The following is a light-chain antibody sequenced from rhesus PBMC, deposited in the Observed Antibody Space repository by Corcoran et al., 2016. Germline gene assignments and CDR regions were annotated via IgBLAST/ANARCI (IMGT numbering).Light chain of an antibody. Sequence: DIKMTQSPSSLSASVGDRFTITRRASENVNNYLNWYQQKPGKAPKLLLYKASTLQSGVPSRFSGSGSGTDYTFTISSMQPEDVATYYCQHGYGTTYSFGPGTKVEIK. CDR3: QHGYGTTYS. J-gene: IGKJ2*01. V-gene: IGKV1-74*01. CDR1: ENVNNY. CDR2: KAS.